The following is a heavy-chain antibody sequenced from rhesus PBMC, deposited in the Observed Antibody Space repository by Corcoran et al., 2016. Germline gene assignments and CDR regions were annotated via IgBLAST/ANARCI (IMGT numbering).Heavy chain of an antibody. CDR3: ARVPYSGSFWYFDL. CDR2: ISYSGST. D-gene: IGHD6-25*01. Sequence: QLQLQESGPGLVKPSETLSLTCAVSGYSISSGYGWSWIRQPPGKGLEWIGYISYSGSTSYNPSLKIRVTISRDTSKNQFSLKLSSVTAADTAVYSCARVPYSGSFWYFDLWGPGTPITISS. CDR1: GYSISSGYG. V-gene: IGHV4-122*02. J-gene: IGHJ2*01.